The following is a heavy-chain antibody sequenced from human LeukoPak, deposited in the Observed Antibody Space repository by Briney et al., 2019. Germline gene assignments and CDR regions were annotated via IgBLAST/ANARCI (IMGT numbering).Heavy chain of an antibody. D-gene: IGHD5-18*01. CDR3: AKSNTAGHQYDMDV. Sequence: PGGFLRLSCAASGFTFSSYAMSWVRQAPGKGLEWVSAISGSGGSTNYADSVKGRFTISRDNSKNTLYLQMNSLRAEDTAVYYCAKSNTAGHQYDMDVWGQGTTVTVSS. CDR1: GFTFSSYA. V-gene: IGHV3-23*01. J-gene: IGHJ6*02. CDR2: ISGSGGST.